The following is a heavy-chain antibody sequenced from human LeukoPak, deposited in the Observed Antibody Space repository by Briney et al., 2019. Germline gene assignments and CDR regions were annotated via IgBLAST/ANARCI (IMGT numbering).Heavy chain of an antibody. CDR3: ARGLPGYSYGLGAFDI. Sequence: GSSVKVSCKASGGTFSSYAISWVRQAPGQGLEWMGRIIPIFGTANYTQKFQGRVTITTDESTSTAYMELSSLRSEDTAVYYCARGLPGYSYGLGAFDIWGQGTMVTVSS. CDR2: IIPIFGTA. V-gene: IGHV1-69*05. D-gene: IGHD5-18*01. CDR1: GGTFSSYA. J-gene: IGHJ3*02.